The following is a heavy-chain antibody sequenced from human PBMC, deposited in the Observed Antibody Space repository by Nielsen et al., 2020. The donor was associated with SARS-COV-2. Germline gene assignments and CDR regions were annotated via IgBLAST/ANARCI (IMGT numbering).Heavy chain of an antibody. CDR1: GGSISSGGYY. CDR2: IYYSGST. D-gene: IGHD5-24*01. V-gene: IGHV4-61*08. J-gene: IGHJ4*02. CDR3: ARVGVEMATMYYFDY. Sequence: SETLSLTCTVSGGSISSGGYYWSWIRQHPGKGLEWIGYIYYSGSTNYNPSLKSRVTISVDTSKNQFSLKLSSVTAADTAVYYCARVGVEMATMYYFDYWGQGTLVTVSS.